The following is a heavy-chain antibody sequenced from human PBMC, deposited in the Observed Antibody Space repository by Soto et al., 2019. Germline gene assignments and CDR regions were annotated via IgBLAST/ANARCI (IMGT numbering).Heavy chain of an antibody. D-gene: IGHD3-10*01. Sequence: EVQLVESGGGLVKPGGSLRLSCAASGFTFSSYSMNWVRQAPGKGLEWVSSISSSSSYIYYADSVKGRFIISRDNAKKTLYLQRNSLRAEDTAVYYCVRDTTVLWFGELLTHYYYYGMDFWGQGTTVTVSS. J-gene: IGHJ6*02. CDR2: ISSSSSYI. V-gene: IGHV3-21*01. CDR3: VRDTTVLWFGELLTHYYYYGMDF. CDR1: GFTFSSYS.